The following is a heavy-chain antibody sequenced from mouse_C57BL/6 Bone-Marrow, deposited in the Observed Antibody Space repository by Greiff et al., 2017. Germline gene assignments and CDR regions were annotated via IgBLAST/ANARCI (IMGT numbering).Heavy chain of an antibody. V-gene: IGHV1-47*01. D-gene: IGHD5-1*01. Sequence: VQLQQSGAELVKPGASVKMSCKASGYTFTTYPIEWMKQNHGKSLEWIGNFHPYNDDTKYNEKFKGKATLTVEKSSTTVYLERSRLTSDDSAVYYCARSSTFFYYFDYWGQGTTLTVSS. J-gene: IGHJ2*01. CDR1: GYTFTTYP. CDR2: FHPYNDDT. CDR3: ARSSTFFYYFDY.